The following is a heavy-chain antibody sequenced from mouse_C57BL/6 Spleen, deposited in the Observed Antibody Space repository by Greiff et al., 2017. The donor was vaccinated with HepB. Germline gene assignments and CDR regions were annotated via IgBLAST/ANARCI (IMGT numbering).Heavy chain of an antibody. J-gene: IGHJ2*01. Sequence: DVKLQESGAELVRPGASVKLSCTASGFNIKDYYMHWVKQRPEQGLEWIGRIDPEDGDTEYAPKFQGKATMTADTSSNTAYLQLSSLTSEDTAVYYCTTGLGSSYYFDYWGQGTTLTVSS. V-gene: IGHV14-1*01. CDR1: GFNIKDYY. CDR3: TTGLGSSYYFDY. CDR2: IDPEDGDT. D-gene: IGHD1-1*01.